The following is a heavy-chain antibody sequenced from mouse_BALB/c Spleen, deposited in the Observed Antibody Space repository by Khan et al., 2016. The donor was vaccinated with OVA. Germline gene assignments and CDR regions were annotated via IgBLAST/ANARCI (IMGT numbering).Heavy chain of an antibody. CDR1: GFSLTTYG. CDR3: ARNSYTYDFTY. V-gene: IGHV2-2*01. CDR2: IRSAGKT. Sequence: QVQLRGSGPGLVRPSQTLSITCTVAGFSLTTYGVHWVRQSPGKGLEWLGVIRSAGKTDDNAAFISRLSITKDNSKSQVFVKMNSLQADDTAMYXCARNSYTYDFTYGGQETLVSVS. J-gene: IGHJ3*01. D-gene: IGHD2-14*01.